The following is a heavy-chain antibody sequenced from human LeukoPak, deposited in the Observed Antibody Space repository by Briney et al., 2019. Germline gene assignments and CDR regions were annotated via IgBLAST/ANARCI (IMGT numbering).Heavy chain of an antibody. Sequence: GGSLRLSCAASGFTFSSYGMHWVRQAPGKGLEWVAVIWYDGSNKYYADSVKGRFTISRDNSKNTLYLQMNSLRAEDTAVYYCARGYKDDFWSGYYCDYWGQGTLVTVSS. V-gene: IGHV3-33*01. J-gene: IGHJ4*02. D-gene: IGHD3-3*01. CDR1: GFTFSSYG. CDR3: ARGYKDDFWSGYYCDY. CDR2: IWYDGSNK.